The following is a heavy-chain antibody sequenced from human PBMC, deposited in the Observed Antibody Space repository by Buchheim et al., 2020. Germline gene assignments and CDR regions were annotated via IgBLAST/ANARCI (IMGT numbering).Heavy chain of an antibody. CDR1: GFTFSSYA. J-gene: IGHJ4*02. CDR3: ARGLVEMATITFDY. CDR2: ISYDGSNK. V-gene: IGHV3-30*04. D-gene: IGHD5-24*01. Sequence: QVQLVESGGGVVQPGRSLRLSCAASGFTFSSYAMHWVRQAPGKGLEWVAVISYDGSNKYYADSVKGRFTIPRDNSKNTLYLQMNSLRAEDTAVYYCARGLVEMATITFDYWGQGTL.